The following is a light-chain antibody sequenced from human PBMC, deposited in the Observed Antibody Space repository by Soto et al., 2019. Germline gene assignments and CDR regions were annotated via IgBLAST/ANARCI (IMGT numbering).Light chain of an antibody. J-gene: IGLJ2*01. V-gene: IGLV2-14*03. CDR2: EVS. Sequence: QSALTQPASVSGSPGQSITISCTGTSSDVGAYNYVSWYQQHPGKAPKLMIYEVSNRPSGVSNRFSGSTSANTASLTISGIQAGDEADYYCSSYTSSSTWLFGGGTKVTVL. CDR1: SSDVGAYNY. CDR3: SSYTSSSTWL.